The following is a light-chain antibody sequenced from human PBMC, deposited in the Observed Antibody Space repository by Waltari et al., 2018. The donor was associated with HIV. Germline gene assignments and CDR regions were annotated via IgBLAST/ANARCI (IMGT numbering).Light chain of an antibody. CDR1: QSVSSN. J-gene: IGKJ1*01. CDR2: GAS. Sequence: EIVMTQSPATLSVSPGERATLSCRASQSVSSNLAWYQQKPGQSPRLLLYGASTRATGIPARFSGSGSGTEFTLTISSLQSEDFVLYYCQQYNNWPRTFGQGTKVEIK. CDR3: QQYNNWPRT. V-gene: IGKV3-15*01.